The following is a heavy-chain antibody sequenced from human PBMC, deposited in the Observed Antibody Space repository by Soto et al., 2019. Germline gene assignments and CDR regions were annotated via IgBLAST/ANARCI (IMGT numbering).Heavy chain of an antibody. D-gene: IGHD2-15*01. J-gene: IGHJ4*02. CDR3: ARGRPSLGGGSCGDY. CDR2: INHSGST. Sequence: PSETLSLTCAVYGGSFSGYYWSWIRQPPGKGLEWIGEINHSGSTNYNPSLKSRVTISVDTSKNQFSLKLSSVTAADTAVYYCARGRPSLGGGSCGDYWGQGTLVTVSS. V-gene: IGHV4-34*01. CDR1: GGSFSGYY.